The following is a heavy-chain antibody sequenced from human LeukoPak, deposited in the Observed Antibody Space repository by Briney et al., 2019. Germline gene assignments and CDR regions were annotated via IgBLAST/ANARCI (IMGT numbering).Heavy chain of an antibody. V-gene: IGHV3-33*01. CDR1: GFIFSNYG. D-gene: IGHD2-21*01. Sequence: GGSLRLSCAASGFIFSNYGMHWVRQAPGKRLEWVAVIWDDGSETFHADSVKGRFRIARDNSKNTLYLQMNSLRAEDTAVYYCARDSPALRGGGECFDLWGQGTLVTVSS. J-gene: IGHJ4*02. CDR3: ARDSPALRGGGECFDL. CDR2: IWDDGSET.